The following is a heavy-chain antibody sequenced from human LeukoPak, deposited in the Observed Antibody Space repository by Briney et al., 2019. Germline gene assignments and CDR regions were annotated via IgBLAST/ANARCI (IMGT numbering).Heavy chain of an antibody. CDR1: GYTFTSYA. V-gene: IGHV1-3*01. D-gene: IGHD1-26*01. CDR3: TRDAVVGTGIAFDV. CDR2: INAGNGNT. J-gene: IGHJ3*01. Sequence: ASVKVSCKASGYTFTSYAMHWVRQAPGQRLEWMGWINAGNGNTKYSQKFQGRVTITRDTSASTAYMELSSLSSEDTAVYYCTRDAVVGTGIAFDVWGQGTLATVSS.